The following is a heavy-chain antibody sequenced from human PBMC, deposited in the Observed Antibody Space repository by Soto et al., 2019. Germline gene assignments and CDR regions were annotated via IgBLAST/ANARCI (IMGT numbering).Heavy chain of an antibody. CDR2: MEPSTGRT. Sequence: ASVKVSCKASGYSFTSLDINWVRQTAGQGLEWMGWMEPSTGRTGYAQKFQGRVTMTRDTSINTAYMELTTLTSDDTAFYYCARGVSAGVDYWGQGTLVTVPQ. J-gene: IGHJ4*02. V-gene: IGHV1-8*01. CDR1: GYSFTSLD. CDR3: ARGVSAGVDY. D-gene: IGHD1-26*01.